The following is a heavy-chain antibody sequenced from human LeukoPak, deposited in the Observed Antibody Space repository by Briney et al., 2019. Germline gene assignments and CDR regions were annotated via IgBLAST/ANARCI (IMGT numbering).Heavy chain of an antibody. CDR2: TYTSGST. D-gene: IGHD2-2*01. CDR3: ARGIYCSGNNCYYYYYYMDV. V-gene: IGHV4-4*07. J-gene: IGHJ6*03. Sequence: SETLSLTCTVSGGSVSGYYWSWIRQPAGKGLEWIGRTYTSGSTNYSPSLKSRVTMSLDTSKNQFSLKLTSMTAADTAVYYCARGIYCSGNNCYYYYYYMDVWGKGTTVTVSS. CDR1: GGSVSGYY.